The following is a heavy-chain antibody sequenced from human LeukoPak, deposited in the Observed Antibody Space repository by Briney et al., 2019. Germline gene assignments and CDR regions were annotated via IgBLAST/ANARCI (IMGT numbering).Heavy chain of an antibody. V-gene: IGHV4-59*12. J-gene: IGHJ5*02. CDR1: GGSISSYY. D-gene: IGHD2-2*01. CDR2: IYYSGST. CDR3: ARGSSTTTRNWFDP. Sequence: SETLSLTCTVSGGSISSYYWSWIRQPPGKGLEWIGYIYYSGSTNYNPSLKSRVTISVDTSKNQFSLKLSSVTAADTAVYYCARGSSTTTRNWFDPWGQGILVTVSS.